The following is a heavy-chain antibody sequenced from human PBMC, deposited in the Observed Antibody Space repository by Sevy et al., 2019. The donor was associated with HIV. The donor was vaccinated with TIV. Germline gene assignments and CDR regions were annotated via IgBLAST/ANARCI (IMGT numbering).Heavy chain of an antibody. V-gene: IGHV3-53*01. D-gene: IGHD4-17*01. CDR3: ARGKLDYGDYYYFDY. J-gene: IGHJ4*02. Sequence: GESLKISCAASGFTVSTKYMSWVRQAPGKGLEWVSVIYSAQSTYYTDSVKGRFTISRDNSKNTLYLQMNSLRAEDTAVYYCARGKLDYGDYYYFDYWGQGTLVTVSS. CDR2: IYSAQST. CDR1: GFTVSTKY.